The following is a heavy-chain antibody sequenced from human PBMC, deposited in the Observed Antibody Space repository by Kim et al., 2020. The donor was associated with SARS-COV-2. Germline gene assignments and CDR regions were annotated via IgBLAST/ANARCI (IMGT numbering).Heavy chain of an antibody. J-gene: IGHJ4*02. V-gene: IGHV4-34*01. CDR2: T. Sequence: TNYNPSLKSRVTISVDTSKNQFSLKLSSVTAADTAVYYCATRGWLRYFDYWGQGTLVTVSS. D-gene: IGHD5-12*01. CDR3: ATRGWLRYFDY.